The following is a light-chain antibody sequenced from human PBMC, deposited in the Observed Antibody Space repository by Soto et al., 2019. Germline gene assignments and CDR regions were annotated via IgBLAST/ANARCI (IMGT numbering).Light chain of an antibody. J-gene: IGKJ1*01. CDR3: QQYNNYPLT. CDR1: QSISNR. CDR2: KAS. V-gene: IGKV1-5*03. Sequence: DLQMTQSPSTLSASVGDRVTITCRASQSISNRLAWYQQTPGKAPKLLIFKASTSQSGVPSSFSGSGSGTEFTLTISSLQPGDFATYYCQQYNNYPLTFGQGTKVEV.